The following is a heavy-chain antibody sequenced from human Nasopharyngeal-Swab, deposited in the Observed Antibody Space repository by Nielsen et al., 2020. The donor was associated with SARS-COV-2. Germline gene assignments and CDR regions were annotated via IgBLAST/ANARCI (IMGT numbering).Heavy chain of an antibody. CDR3: ARVGWTGNYRGQLDS. D-gene: IGHD3/OR15-3a*01. Sequence: GESLKISCKGSGYSFTNYWIGWVRQMPGKGPEWIGIIYPGDSDTRFSPSFEGQVTMSVDRSISTAYLQWSSLKDSDSAMYYCARVGWTGNYRGQLDSWGQGTLVTVSS. J-gene: IGHJ4*02. V-gene: IGHV5-51*01. CDR1: GYSFTNYW. CDR2: IYPGDSDT.